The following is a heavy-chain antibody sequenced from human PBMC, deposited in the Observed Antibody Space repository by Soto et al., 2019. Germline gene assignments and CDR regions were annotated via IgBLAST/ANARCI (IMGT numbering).Heavy chain of an antibody. CDR3: ARGFSGVVGFFFGMDV. D-gene: IGHD3-3*01. J-gene: IGHJ6*02. Sequence: QLVQSGAEGKKPGSSVRVSCKASGGIFNNYSVNWVRQAPGQGLEWMGGIIPVFDLIKYELKFQDRLAISADKSTNTSYMDLSSLRSEDTAVYYCARGFSGVVGFFFGMDVWGQGTTVIVSS. CDR1: GGIFNNYS. CDR2: IIPVFDLI. V-gene: IGHV1-69*17.